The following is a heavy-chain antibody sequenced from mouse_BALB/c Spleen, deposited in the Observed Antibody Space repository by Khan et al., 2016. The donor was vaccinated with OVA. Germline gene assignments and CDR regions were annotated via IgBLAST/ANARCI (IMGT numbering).Heavy chain of an antibody. D-gene: IGHD2-4*01. Sequence: QVQLKESGPGLVQPSQSLSITCTVSGFSLTNYSVHWVRQSPGKGLEWLGVIWSAGSTDYNAAFISRLTIRKDNSRSQVFFKMNSLQPNDRAIYYCARRGYDYGRGALFAYWGQGTLVTVSA. CDR2: IWSAGST. V-gene: IGHV2-2*02. J-gene: IGHJ3*01. CDR3: ARRGYDYGRGALFAY. CDR1: GFSLTNYS.